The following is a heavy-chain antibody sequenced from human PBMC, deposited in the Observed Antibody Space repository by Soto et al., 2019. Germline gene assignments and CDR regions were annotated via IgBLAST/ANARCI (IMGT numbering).Heavy chain of an antibody. D-gene: IGHD3-9*01. V-gene: IGHV3-23*01. CDR1: GFTFSSYA. CDR3: AKDQLSYDILTGYYIGAFDI. CDR2: ISGSGGST. J-gene: IGHJ3*02. Sequence: EVQLLESGGGLVQPGGSLRLSCAASGFTFSSYAMSWVRQAPGKGLEWVSAISGSGGSTYYADSVKGRFTISRDNSKNTLYLQMNSLRAEDTAVYYCAKDQLSYDILTGYYIGAFDIWGQGTMVTVSS.